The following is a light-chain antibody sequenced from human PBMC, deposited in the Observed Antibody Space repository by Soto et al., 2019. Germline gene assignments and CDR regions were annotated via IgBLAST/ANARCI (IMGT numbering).Light chain of an antibody. CDR1: ERIYSA. CDR2: DAS. V-gene: IGKV3-11*01. J-gene: IGKJ5*01. CDR3: QQRADWPIT. Sequence: EMVFAQYPGTLSLSPGERATLSCRASERIYSAELGWYQQKPGQAPRLLIYDASNRATGIPARFSGSGSGTDFTLTISSLEPDDFAVYYCQQRADWPITFGQGTLLEV.